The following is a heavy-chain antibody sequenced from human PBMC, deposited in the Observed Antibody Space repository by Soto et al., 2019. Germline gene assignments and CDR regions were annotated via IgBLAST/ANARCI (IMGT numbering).Heavy chain of an antibody. CDR2: ISCDGRNK. CDR3: ARSSAPDVWYYYYYYYMDV. J-gene: IGHJ6*03. V-gene: IGHV3-30*04. CDR1: VFTFSSYC. Sequence: GGALRLSCSAAVFTFSSYCRHWVRQAPGKWLEWVAVISCDGRNKYYADSVKGRFTISRDNAKTTLYLQMNSLRAEDTAVYCCARSSAPDVWYYYYYYYMDVWRKGTTVPVSS. D-gene: IGHD3-16*01.